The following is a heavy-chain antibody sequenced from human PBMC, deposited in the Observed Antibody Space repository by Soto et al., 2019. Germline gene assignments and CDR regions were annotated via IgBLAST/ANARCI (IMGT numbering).Heavy chain of an antibody. CDR1: GYSFTNYW. D-gene: IGHD2-15*01. Sequence: GESLKISCKGSGYSFTNYWIGWVRQMPGKGLEWMGVIWPSDSDTRYSPSFQGLVTISADKSISTTYLQWSSPRASDTAMYYCARQCRGVTCHWFVPWGQGTLVTAPQ. CDR2: IWPSDSDT. V-gene: IGHV5-51*01. J-gene: IGHJ5*02. CDR3: ARQCRGVTCHWFVP.